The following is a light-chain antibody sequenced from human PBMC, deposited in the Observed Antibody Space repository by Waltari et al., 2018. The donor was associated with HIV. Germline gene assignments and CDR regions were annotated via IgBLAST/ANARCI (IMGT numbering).Light chain of an antibody. CDR2: DAS. CDR1: QRVSTN. CDR3: QQYNNWPPAYT. J-gene: IGKJ2*01. Sequence: EIMMTPSPATLPVSPGDTATLSCRASQRVSTNLAWYQQKPGQAPRLLFYDASTRATGVPARFSGGGSETEFTLTITSLQSEDFAVYYCQQYNNWPPAYTFGQGTKLEIK. V-gene: IGKV3-15*01.